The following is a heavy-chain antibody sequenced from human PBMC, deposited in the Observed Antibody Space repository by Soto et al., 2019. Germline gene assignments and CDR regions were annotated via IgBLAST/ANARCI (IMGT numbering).Heavy chain of an antibody. CDR3: AHRQICGGDCYLVRGAFDI. CDR1: GFSLSTSGVG. Sequence: QITLKESGPTLVKPTQTLPVTCTFSGFSLSTSGVGVGWIRQPPGKALEWLALLYWDDDKRYSPSLKSRLTSTKETSKHQVVLTMTSMDPVDTATYYCAHRQICGGDCYLVRGAFDIWGQGTMVTVSS. V-gene: IGHV2-5*02. CDR2: LYWDDDK. J-gene: IGHJ3*02. D-gene: IGHD2-21*01.